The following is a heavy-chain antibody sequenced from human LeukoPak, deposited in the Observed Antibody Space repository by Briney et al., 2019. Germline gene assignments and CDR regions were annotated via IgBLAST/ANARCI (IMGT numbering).Heavy chain of an antibody. CDR1: GGSISSGGYY. CDR3: ARERRVVPAATRLNYYYYMDV. J-gene: IGHJ6*03. D-gene: IGHD2-2*01. V-gene: IGHV4-31*03. CDR2: IYYSGST. Sequence: SQTLSLTCTVSGGSISSGGYYWSWIRQHPGKGLEWIGYIYYSGSTYYNPSLKSRVTISVDTSKNQFSLKLSSVTAADTAVYYCARERRVVPAATRLNYYYYMDVWGKGTTVTVSS.